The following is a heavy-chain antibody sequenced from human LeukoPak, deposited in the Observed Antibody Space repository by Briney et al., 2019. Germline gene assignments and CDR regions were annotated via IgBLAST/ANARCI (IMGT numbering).Heavy chain of an antibody. V-gene: IGHV1-46*01. CDR1: GYTFTSYY. Sequence: ASVKVSCKASGYTFTSYYMHWVRQAPGQGLGWMGIINPSGGSTSYAQKFQGRVTMTRDTSTSTVYMELSSLRSEDTAVYYCTRETSSRYFDYWGQGTLVTVSS. J-gene: IGHJ4*02. CDR3: TRETSSRYFDY. CDR2: INPSGGST.